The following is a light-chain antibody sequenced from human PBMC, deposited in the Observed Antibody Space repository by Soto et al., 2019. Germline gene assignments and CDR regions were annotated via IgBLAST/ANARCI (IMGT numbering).Light chain of an antibody. V-gene: IGLV2-8*01. J-gene: IGLJ1*01. CDR2: EVV. CDR3: KSYAGSNTYV. CDR1: KNDIGVYDF. Sequence: QSALTQPPSASGSPGQSVTISCTGTKNDIGVYDFVSWYQHHPGKAPRLIIYEVVQRPSGVPDRFSGPKSGNTASLTVSGLQAADEADYFCKSYAGSNTYVFGSGTKGTVL.